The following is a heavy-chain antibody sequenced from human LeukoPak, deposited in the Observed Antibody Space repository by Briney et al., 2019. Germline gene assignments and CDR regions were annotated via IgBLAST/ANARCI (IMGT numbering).Heavy chain of an antibody. CDR1: GFTFNNYP. D-gene: IGHD1-1*01. CDR2: ISYDGSNK. CDR3: AKGSRNWNDWGDAFDI. Sequence: GGSLRLSCAASGFTFNNYPMHWVRQAPGKGLEWVAVISYDGSNKYYADSVKGRFTISRNNSKNTLYLQMNSLRAEDTAVYYCAKGSRNWNDWGDAFDIWGQGTMVTVSS. J-gene: IGHJ3*02. V-gene: IGHV3-30-3*01.